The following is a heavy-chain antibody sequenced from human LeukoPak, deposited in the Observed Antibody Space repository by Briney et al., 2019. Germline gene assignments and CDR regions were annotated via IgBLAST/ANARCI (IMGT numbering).Heavy chain of an antibody. V-gene: IGHV3-33*01. CDR1: GFTFSSHG. CDR3: GRETPPPDGALDY. Sequence: GRSLRLSCVASGFTFSSHGMHWVRQAPGKGLEWVAVIWYDGSHRYYPDSVKGRFTISRDNSKNTLFLQMDSLRVDDTAVYYWGRETPPPDGALDYWGKGSLATVSS. D-gene: IGHD5-24*01. CDR2: IWYDGSHR. J-gene: IGHJ4*02.